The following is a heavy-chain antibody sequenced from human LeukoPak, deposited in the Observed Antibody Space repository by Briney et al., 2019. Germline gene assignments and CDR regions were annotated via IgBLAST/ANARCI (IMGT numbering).Heavy chain of an antibody. J-gene: IGHJ6*03. V-gene: IGHV4-4*02. CDR3: ARDHTYYDFWSGYLGGDYYYYYMDV. CDR1: GGSSSSSNW. Sequence: SETLSLTGTVSGGSSSSSNWWSWVREPPGKGLGWIGEIYDSGSTNYKPSLKSRVTISVDKSKNQFSLKLSSVTAADTAVYYCARDHTYYDFWSGYLGGDYYYYYMDVWGKGTTVTVSS. CDR2: IYDSGST. D-gene: IGHD3-3*01.